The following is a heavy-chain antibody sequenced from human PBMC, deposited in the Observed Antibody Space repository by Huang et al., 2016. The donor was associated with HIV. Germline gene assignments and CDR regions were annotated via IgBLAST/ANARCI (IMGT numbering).Heavy chain of an antibody. Sequence: QVQLVESGAELKKPGASVRVSCKVSGYTVSELSLHWVQQAPEKGLEWMGGLGLEEGETIYVQRLQGKVTMTEDTPTDTAYMELSSRRPEDTAVYYCATSTPDVGAGVLRSAFDIWGQGTMVTVSS. CDR2: LGLEEGET. J-gene: IGHJ3*02. V-gene: IGHV1-24*01. CDR3: ATSTPDVGAGVLRSAFDI. D-gene: IGHD2-15*01. CDR1: GYTVSELS.